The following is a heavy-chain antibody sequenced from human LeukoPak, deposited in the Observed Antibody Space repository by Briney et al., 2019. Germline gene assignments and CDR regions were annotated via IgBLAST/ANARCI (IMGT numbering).Heavy chain of an antibody. D-gene: IGHD6-6*01. V-gene: IGHV3-48*01. J-gene: IGHJ5*02. CDR3: ARHGGASSSSSWFDP. CDR2: ISSSSTI. CDR1: GFTFSSYS. Sequence: GSLRLSCAASGFTFSSYSMNWVRQAPGKGLEWVSYISSSSTIHYADSVKGRFTISRDNAKNSLYLQMNSLRAEDTAVYYCARHGGASSSSSWFDPWGQGTLVTVSS.